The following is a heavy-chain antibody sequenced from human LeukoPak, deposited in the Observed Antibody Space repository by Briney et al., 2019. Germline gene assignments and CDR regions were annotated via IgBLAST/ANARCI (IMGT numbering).Heavy chain of an antibody. CDR3: ASMVRGVIEDDY. Sequence: GESLQISCKGSGYSFTSYWISWVRQMPGKGLEWMGRIDPSDSYTNYSPSFQGHVTISADKSISTAYLQWSSLKASDTAMYYCASMVRGVIEDDYWGQGTLVTVSS. CDR2: IDPSDSYT. V-gene: IGHV5-10-1*01. CDR1: GYSFTSYW. D-gene: IGHD3-10*01. J-gene: IGHJ4*02.